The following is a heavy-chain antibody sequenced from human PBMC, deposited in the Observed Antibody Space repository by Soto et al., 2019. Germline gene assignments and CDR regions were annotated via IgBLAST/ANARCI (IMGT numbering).Heavy chain of an antibody. V-gene: IGHV3-23*01. CDR3: AKGGYSAHFDY. Sequence: EVQLLESGGGLVQPGGSLRLSCAASGFTFTYYAMSWVRQAPGKGLDWVSAISGSGGSTYYADSVKGRFTISRDNSKNTLYLQMNSLRAEDTALYYCAKGGYSAHFDYWGQGTLVTVSS. D-gene: IGHD6-13*01. J-gene: IGHJ4*02. CDR1: GFTFTYYA. CDR2: ISGSGGST.